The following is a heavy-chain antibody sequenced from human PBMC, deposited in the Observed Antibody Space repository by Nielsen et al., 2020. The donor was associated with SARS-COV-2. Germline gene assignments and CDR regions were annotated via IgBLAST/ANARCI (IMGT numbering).Heavy chain of an antibody. CDR3: ARETIDYTSSFFDY. J-gene: IGHJ4*02. CDR2: IWYDGSNK. D-gene: IGHD2-2*01. V-gene: IGHV3-33*01. Sequence: GESLKISCAASGFTFSSYGMHWVRQAPGKGLEWVAVIWYDGSNKYYADSVKGRVTISRDNSKNTLYLQMNSLRGEDTAVYYCARETIDYTSSFFDYWGQGTLVTVSS. CDR1: GFTFSSYG.